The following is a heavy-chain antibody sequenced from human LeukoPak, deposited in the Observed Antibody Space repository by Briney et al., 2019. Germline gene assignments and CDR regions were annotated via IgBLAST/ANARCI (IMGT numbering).Heavy chain of an antibody. CDR1: GGSISGGGYY. CDR3: ARGGMNDYGDYYAFDI. Sequence: TLSLTCTVSGGSISGGGYYWSWIRQHPGKGLEWIGYIYYSGSTYYNPSLKSRVTISVDTSKNQFSLKLSSVTAADTAVYYCARGGMNDYGDYYAFDIWGQGTMVTVSS. D-gene: IGHD4-17*01. CDR2: IYYSGST. V-gene: IGHV4-31*03. J-gene: IGHJ3*02.